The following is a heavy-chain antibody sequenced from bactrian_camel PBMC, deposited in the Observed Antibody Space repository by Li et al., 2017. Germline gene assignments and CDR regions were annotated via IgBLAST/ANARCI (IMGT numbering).Heavy chain of an antibody. CDR2: MDSSGRT. V-gene: IGHV3S26*01. Sequence: HVQLVESGGGSVEAGGSLTLSCVGSGYTYSRYCTGWLRQAPGKDREGVAVMDSSGRTSYSDSVKDRATISKDSANGTLYLQINSLKPEDTAMYYCASTAWRGRNNAPLAEGTYTFWGQGTQVTVSA. CDR3: ASTAWRGRNNAPLAEGTYTF. CDR1: GYTYSRYC. J-gene: IGHJ4*01. D-gene: IGHD1*01.